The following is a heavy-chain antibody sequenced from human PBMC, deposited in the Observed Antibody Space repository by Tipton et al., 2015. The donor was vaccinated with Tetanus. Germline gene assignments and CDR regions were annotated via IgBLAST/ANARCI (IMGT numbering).Heavy chain of an antibody. J-gene: IGHJ5*02. CDR2: IYYSGDT. D-gene: IGHD6-6*01. Sequence: TLSLTCSVSGGSISSGGYFWNWIRPHPGKGPEWIGYIYYSGDTFYNPSLKSRVTISVDTSKNQFSLNLRSVTAADTAVYYCARDQGGGRVVRLNWFDPWGPGTLVTVSS. CDR3: ARDQGGGRVVRLNWFDP. CDR1: GGSISSGGYF. V-gene: IGHV4-31*03.